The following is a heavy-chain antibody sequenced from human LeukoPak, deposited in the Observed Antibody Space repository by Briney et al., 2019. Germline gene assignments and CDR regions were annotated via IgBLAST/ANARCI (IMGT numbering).Heavy chain of an antibody. V-gene: IGHV4-59*12. Sequence: SETLSLTCTVSGGSISSYYWSWIRQPSGKGLEWIGYIYYSGSTNYNPSLKSRVTISVDTSKNQFSLKLSSVTAADTAVYYCARDSLRQQWLDNWGQGTLVTVSS. CDR2: IYYSGST. D-gene: IGHD6-19*01. CDR3: ARDSLRQQWLDN. CDR1: GGSISSYY. J-gene: IGHJ4*02.